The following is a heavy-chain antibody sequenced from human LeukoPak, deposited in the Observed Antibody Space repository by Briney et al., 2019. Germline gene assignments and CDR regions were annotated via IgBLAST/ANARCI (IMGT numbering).Heavy chain of an antibody. CDR3: AKTPTNYYGSGSAHFDY. CDR1: GFTFDDYA. D-gene: IGHD3-10*01. V-gene: IGHV3-9*01. CDR2: ISWNSGSI. J-gene: IGHJ4*02. Sequence: PGGSLRLSCAASGFTFDDYAMHWVRQAPGKGLEWVSGISWNSGSIGYADSVKGRFTISRDNAKNSLYLQMNSLRAEDTALYYCAKTPTNYYGSGSAHFDYWGQGTLVTVSS.